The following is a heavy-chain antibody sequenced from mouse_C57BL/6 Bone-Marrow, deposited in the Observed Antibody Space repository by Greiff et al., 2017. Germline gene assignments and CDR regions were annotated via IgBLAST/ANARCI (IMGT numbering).Heavy chain of an antibody. D-gene: IGHD1-1*01. CDR2: IDPSDSYT. V-gene: IGHV1-69*01. CDR3: AREKRYGRGLFDY. J-gene: IGHJ2*01. CDR1: GYTFTSYW. Sequence: QVQLQQPGAELVMPGASVKLSCKASGYTFTSYWMHWVKQRPGQGLEWIGEIDPSDSYTNYNQQFKGKSTLTVDKSSSTAYMQLSSLTSEDSAVYYCAREKRYGRGLFDYWGQGTTLTVSS.